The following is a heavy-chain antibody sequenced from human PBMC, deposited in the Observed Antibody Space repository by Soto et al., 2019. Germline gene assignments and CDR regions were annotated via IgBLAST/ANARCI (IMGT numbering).Heavy chain of an antibody. CDR2: ISDDSSRT. CDR3: VKGGWLDF. Sequence: EVQLLESGGGLVQPGESLRLSCAASGFSFSTFEMSWVRQAPGRGLEWVSFISDDSSRTYYADAVKGRVTISRDNSKHTLYLQMNSLTAEDTAVYACVKGGWLDFWGQGTRVTVSS. V-gene: IGHV3-23*01. J-gene: IGHJ5*01. CDR1: GFSFSTFE. D-gene: IGHD3-16*01.